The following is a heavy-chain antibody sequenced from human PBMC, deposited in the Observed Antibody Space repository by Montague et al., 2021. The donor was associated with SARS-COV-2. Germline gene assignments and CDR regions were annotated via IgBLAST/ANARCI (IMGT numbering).Heavy chain of an antibody. CDR1: GFSLSTSGMC. CDR3: ARGPSDTYYYNGMDV. Sequence: PALVKPTHTLTLTCTFSGFSLSTSGMCMTWIRQPPGKALEWLARIDWDGDKYYNTSLKSRLTISKDTSKNLVVLTMTNMDPVDTATYYCARGPSDTYYYNGMDVWGRGTTVTVSS. CDR2: IDWDGDK. V-gene: IGHV2-70*11. J-gene: IGHJ6*02.